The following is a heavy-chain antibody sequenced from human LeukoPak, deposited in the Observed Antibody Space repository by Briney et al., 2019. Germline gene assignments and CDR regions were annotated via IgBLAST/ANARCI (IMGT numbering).Heavy chain of an antibody. CDR1: GSTVSSSY. Sequence: GGPLRLSCAAPGSTVSSSYMSWVRQAPGKGLEWVSLIYSGGNTYYAASVKGRFTISRDNSKNTLYLQMNSLRPEDTAVYYCAKGYNYAYEYWGQGTLVTVSS. CDR2: IYSGGNT. CDR3: AKGYNYAYEY. V-gene: IGHV3-53*01. D-gene: IGHD5-18*01. J-gene: IGHJ4*02.